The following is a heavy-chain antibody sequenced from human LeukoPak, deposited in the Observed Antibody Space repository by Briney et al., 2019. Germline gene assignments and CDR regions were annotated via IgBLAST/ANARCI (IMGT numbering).Heavy chain of an antibody. CDR2: ISAYNGNT. D-gene: IGHD4-17*01. Sequence: GASVKVSCKASGYTFTSYGISWVRQAPGQGLEWMGWISAYNGNTNYAQKLQGRVTMTTDTSTSTAYMELRSLRPDDTAVYYCARDTPPSYGDYAFDIWGQGTMVTVSS. J-gene: IGHJ3*02. CDR3: ARDTPPSYGDYAFDI. V-gene: IGHV1-18*01. CDR1: GYTFTSYG.